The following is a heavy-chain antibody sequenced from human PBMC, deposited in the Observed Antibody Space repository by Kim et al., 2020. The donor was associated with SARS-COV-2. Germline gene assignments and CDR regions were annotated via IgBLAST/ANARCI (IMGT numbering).Heavy chain of an antibody. CDR3: ARLGYCSGGSCFLPNWYFDL. J-gene: IGHJ2*01. CDR1: GGSISSYY. Sequence: SETLSLTCTVSGGSISSYYWSWIRQPPGKGLEWIGYIYYSGSTNYNPSLKSRATISVDTSKNQFSLKLSSVTAADTAVYYCARLGYCSGGSCFLPNWYFDLWGRGTLVTVSS. D-gene: IGHD2-15*01. V-gene: IGHV4-59*08. CDR2: IYYSGST.